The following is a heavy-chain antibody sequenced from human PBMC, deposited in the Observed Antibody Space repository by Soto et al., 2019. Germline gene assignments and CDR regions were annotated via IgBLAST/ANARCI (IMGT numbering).Heavy chain of an antibody. CDR2: IGPYSGKT. V-gene: IGHV1-18*01. D-gene: IGHD6-19*01. CDR3: AGCYCSVGSCFTCWHFDL. CDR1: GYIFNDFG. J-gene: IGHJ2*01. Sequence: QGHLVQSGAEVREPGASVKVSCQASGYIFNDFGLSRVRQVPGQGREWVGGIGPYSGKTDYAQRFRDRVNMNADPTTTTAYMELRSLISVDSAFYYYAGCYCSVGSCFTCWHFDLWGRGTLVTVSS.